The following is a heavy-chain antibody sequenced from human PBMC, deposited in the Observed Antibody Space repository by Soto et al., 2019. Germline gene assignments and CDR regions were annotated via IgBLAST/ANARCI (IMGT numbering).Heavy chain of an antibody. CDR1: GFTFSSYA. J-gene: IGHJ4*02. V-gene: IGHV3-23*01. Sequence: GGSLRLSCAASGFTFSSYAMGWVRQAPGKGLEWVSAISGSGGSTYYADSVKGRFTISRDNSKNTLYLQMNSLRAEDTAVYYCAKDPGSYDSSGYYSDYWGQGTLVTVSS. CDR3: AKDPGSYDSSGYYSDY. CDR2: ISGSGGST. D-gene: IGHD3-22*01.